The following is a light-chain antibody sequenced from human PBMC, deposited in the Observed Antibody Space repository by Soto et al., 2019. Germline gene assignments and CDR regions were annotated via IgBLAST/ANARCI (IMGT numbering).Light chain of an antibody. CDR1: QSVSSSY. J-gene: IGKJ1*01. CDR3: QQHDRSWT. V-gene: IGKV3-20*01. CDR2: GAS. Sequence: EIVLTQSPGTLSLSPGERATLSCRASQSVSSSYLAWYQQKPGQTPRLLIYGASSRATGIPDRFSGSGSGTDFTLTISRLEPEDFAVYYCQQHDRSWTFGQGTKVEIK.